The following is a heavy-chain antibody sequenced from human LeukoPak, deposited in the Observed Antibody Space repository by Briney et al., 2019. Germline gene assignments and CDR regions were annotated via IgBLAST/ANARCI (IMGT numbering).Heavy chain of an antibody. V-gene: IGHV3-30*18. J-gene: IGHJ4*02. CDR3: AKGSLDYDFWSGYSDIPDY. CDR2: MSYDGSDK. CDR1: GFTFSTYG. Sequence: GRPLRLPCEASGFTFSTYGMHWVRQAPGKGREWVALMSYDGSDKSYADSVKGRFTISRDNSKSTLYLQMDSLRAEDTAVYYCAKGSLDYDFWSGYSDIPDYWGQGTLVTVSS. D-gene: IGHD3-3*01.